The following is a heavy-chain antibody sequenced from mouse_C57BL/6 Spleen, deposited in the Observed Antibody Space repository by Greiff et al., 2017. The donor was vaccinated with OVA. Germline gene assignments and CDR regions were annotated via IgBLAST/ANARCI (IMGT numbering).Heavy chain of an antibody. CDR3: AASITTVAPDY. CDR1: GFSLTSYG. D-gene: IGHD1-1*01. V-gene: IGHV2-3*01. CDR2: IWGDGST. J-gene: IGHJ2*01. Sequence: VKLVESGPGLVAPSQSLSITCTVSGFSLTSYGVSWVRQPPGKGLEWLGVIWGDGSTNYHSALISRLSISKDNSKSQVCLKLNSLQTDDTATYYCAASITTVAPDYWGQGTTLTVSS.